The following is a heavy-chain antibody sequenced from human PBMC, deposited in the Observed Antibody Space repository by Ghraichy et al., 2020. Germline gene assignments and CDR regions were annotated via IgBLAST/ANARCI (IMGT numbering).Heavy chain of an antibody. CDR1: GFIFSNYA. Sequence: GGSLRLSCAASGFIFSNYAMSWVRQSPGKGLEWVSGITYSGSGTFYADSVKGRFTISRDNSKKTVYLQLNSLRGDDTAVYYCAKDRDTLFGYGLDVWGQGTTVTVSS. V-gene: IGHV3-23*01. CDR2: ITYSGSGT. CDR3: AKDRDTLFGYGLDV. J-gene: IGHJ6*02. D-gene: IGHD3-16*01.